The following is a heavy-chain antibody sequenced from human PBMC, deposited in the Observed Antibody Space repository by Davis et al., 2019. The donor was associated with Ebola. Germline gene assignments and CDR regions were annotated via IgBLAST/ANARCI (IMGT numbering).Heavy chain of an antibody. CDR3: AVARFQVLGDWFAP. CDR1: GYTLTEVS. Sequence: AASVKVSCKVSGYTLTEVSIHWVRQTPGKGLEWMGGFDPEEGETMYAQKFQGRVTVTEDTSTNTGYMDLRSLGSEATAVYYCAVARFQVLGDWFAPWGQGTLVTVSS. D-gene: IGHD3-16*01. V-gene: IGHV1-24*01. CDR2: FDPEEGET. J-gene: IGHJ5*02.